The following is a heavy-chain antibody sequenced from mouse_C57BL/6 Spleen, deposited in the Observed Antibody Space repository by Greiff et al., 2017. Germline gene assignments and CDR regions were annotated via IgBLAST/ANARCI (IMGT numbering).Heavy chain of an antibody. D-gene: IGHD4-1*01. CDR3: ARSLGRDYFDY. Sequence: VKLQEPGPELVKPGASVTISCKASGYAFSSSWMNWVKQRPGKGLEWIGRISPGDGDTNYNGKFKGKATLTADKSSSTAYMQLSSLTSEDSAVYFCARSLGRDYFDYRGQGTTLTVAS. V-gene: IGHV1-82*01. CDR2: ISPGDGDT. CDR1: GYAFSSSW. J-gene: IGHJ2*01.